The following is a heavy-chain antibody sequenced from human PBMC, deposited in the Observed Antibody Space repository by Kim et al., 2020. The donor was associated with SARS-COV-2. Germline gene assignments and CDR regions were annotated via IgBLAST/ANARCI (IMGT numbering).Heavy chain of an antibody. Sequence: SETLSLTCTVSGGSISSSSYYWGWIRQPPGKGLEWIGSIYYSGSTYYNPSLKSRVTISVDTSKNQFSLKLSSVTAADTAVYYCARLASLWFGDRDYYGRDVWGQGTTVTVSS. D-gene: IGHD3-10*01. CDR1: GGSISSSSYY. CDR2: IYYSGST. V-gene: IGHV4-39*01. J-gene: IGHJ6*02. CDR3: ARLASLWFGDRDYYGRDV.